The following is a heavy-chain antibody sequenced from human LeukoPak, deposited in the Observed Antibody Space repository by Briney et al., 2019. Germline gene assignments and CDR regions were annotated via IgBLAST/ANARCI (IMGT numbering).Heavy chain of an antibody. D-gene: IGHD3-10*01. CDR1: GYTFTDYY. CDR2: INPNSGDT. J-gene: IGHJ4*02. Sequence: VASVQVSCKTSGYTFTDYYIHWVRQAPGQGLEWMGWINPNSGDTNYAQKFQGRVTMTRDTSISTAYMDLSRLRSDDTAVYYCARMHYFSSGMFWGQGTLVTVSS. V-gene: IGHV1-2*02. CDR3: ARMHYFSSGMF.